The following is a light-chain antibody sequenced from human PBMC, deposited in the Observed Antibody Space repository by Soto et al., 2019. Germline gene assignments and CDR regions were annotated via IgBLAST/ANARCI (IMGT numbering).Light chain of an antibody. Sequence: DIQMTQSPSSLSASVGDRVTITCQASQGVSDHLNWYQQRPGKAPKLLIYDASNLHAGVPSRFRGSGSGTEFSFTINSLQPEDIATYYCQQYKNYPYTFGQGTKLEIK. J-gene: IGKJ2*01. V-gene: IGKV1-33*01. CDR1: QGVSDH. CDR3: QQYKNYPYT. CDR2: DAS.